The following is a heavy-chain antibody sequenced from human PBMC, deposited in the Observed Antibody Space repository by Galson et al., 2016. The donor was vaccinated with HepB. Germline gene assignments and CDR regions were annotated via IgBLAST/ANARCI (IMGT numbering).Heavy chain of an antibody. V-gene: IGHV1-69*06. CDR2: IIPVSGTT. J-gene: IGHJ6*02. CDR3: AGGIAAAGPDLYYYYYGMDV. Sequence: GGTFNNYAICWVRQAPGQRLEWVGGIIPVSGTTKYAEKFQGRLTISADRSTGTSYMDLSRLRSEDTAIYYCAGGIAAAGPDLYYYYYGMDVWGQGTTVTVSS. D-gene: IGHD6-13*01. CDR1: GGTFNNYA.